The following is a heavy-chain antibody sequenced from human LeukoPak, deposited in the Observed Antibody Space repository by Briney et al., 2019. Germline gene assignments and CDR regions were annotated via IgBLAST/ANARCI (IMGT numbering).Heavy chain of an antibody. Sequence: SETLSLSCTVSGGSISSYYWSWIRQPPGKGLEWIGYIYYSGSTNYNPSLKSRVTISVETSKNQFSLKLSSVTAADTAVYYCARDSAPGVGAGAWGQGTLVTVSS. CDR3: ARDSAPGVGAGA. D-gene: IGHD1-26*01. CDR1: GGSISSYY. CDR2: IYYSGST. V-gene: IGHV4-59*01. J-gene: IGHJ5*02.